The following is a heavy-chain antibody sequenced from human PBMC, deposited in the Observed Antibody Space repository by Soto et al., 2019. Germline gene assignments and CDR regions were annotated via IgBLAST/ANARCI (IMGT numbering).Heavy chain of an antibody. J-gene: IGHJ4*01. D-gene: IGHD1-7*01. Sequence: QVQLVESGGGVVQPGTSLRLACAASGFSFSSYGMHWVRQAPGKGLEWVAVIWYNGSKKEYIDSVKGRVTISRDNSKHTVHLQMSNLRAEDTAVDYCARGFVTGSTSGGDHWGQGTLVTVSS. CDR2: IWYNGSKK. CDR1: GFSFSSYG. V-gene: IGHV3-33*01. CDR3: ARGFVTGSTSGGDH.